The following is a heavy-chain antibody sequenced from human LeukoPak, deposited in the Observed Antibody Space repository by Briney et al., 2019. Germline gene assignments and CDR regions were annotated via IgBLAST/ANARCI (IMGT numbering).Heavy chain of an antibody. CDR3: ARDRSTNSYAEYFFDY. J-gene: IGHJ4*02. CDR2: TSSTSSYI. V-gene: IGHV3-21*01. CDR1: GFTFSSYN. Sequence: GGSLRLSCAASGFTFSSYNMNWVRQAPGKGLEWVSSTSSTSSYIYYADSVKGRFTISRDNAKNSLYLQMDSLRAEDTAVYYCARDRSTNSYAEYFFDYWGQGTLVTVSS. D-gene: IGHD5-18*01.